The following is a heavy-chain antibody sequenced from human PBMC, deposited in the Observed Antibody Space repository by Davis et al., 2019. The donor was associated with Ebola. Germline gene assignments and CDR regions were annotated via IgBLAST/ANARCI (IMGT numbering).Heavy chain of an antibody. CDR3: ARDKRSSWYGGMDV. J-gene: IGHJ6*02. V-gene: IGHV3-11*01. Sequence: GGSLRLSCAVSGVTLSDAWMNWVRQAPGKGLEWVSSIRSSDTTIYYSDSVKGRFTVSRDNAKNSLYLQMNSLRAEDTAVYYCARDKRSSWYGGMDVWGQGTTVTVSS. D-gene: IGHD6-19*01. CDR1: GVTLSDAW. CDR2: IRSSDTTI.